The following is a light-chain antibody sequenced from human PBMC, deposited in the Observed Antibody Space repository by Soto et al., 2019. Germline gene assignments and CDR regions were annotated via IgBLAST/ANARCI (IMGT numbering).Light chain of an antibody. CDR3: QQYDKWPRT. V-gene: IGKV3-15*01. J-gene: IGKJ1*01. CDR2: DAS. CDR1: QSVSTN. Sequence: EVVVTQSPATLSVSPWERATLSCRASQSVSTNLAWYQQKPGQAPRLLIYDASTRATGIPARFSGSGSGTEFTLTISSLQSEDFAVYYCQQYDKWPRTFGQGTKVDIK.